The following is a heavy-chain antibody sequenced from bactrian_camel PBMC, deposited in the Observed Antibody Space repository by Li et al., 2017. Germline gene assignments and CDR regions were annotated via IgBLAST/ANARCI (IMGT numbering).Heavy chain of an antibody. CDR3: YAEGGP. J-gene: IGHJ4*01. V-gene: IGHV3S5*01. CDR2: ISVDGSDT. Sequence: HVQLVESGGGLVQPEGSLRLSCAASGFTVSNYYMSWVRQHPGEGLEWVSSISVDGSDTYYADSVKGRFSTSRDIAKKTMYLQMNNLKVEDTGLYLCYAEGGPRGQGTQVTVS. CDR1: GFTVSNYY.